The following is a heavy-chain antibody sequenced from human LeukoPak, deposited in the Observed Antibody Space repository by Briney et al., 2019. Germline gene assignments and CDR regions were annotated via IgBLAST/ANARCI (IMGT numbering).Heavy chain of an antibody. CDR1: GFTFSSYS. D-gene: IGHD6-19*01. CDR2: ISSGSTYI. V-gene: IGHV3-21*04. CDR3: ARVLSDSRGWYHFDY. Sequence: KAGGSLRLSCAASGFTFSSYSMNWVRQAPGKGLEWVSSISSGSTYIYYADSVKGRFTISRDNAKNSLYLQMNSLRAEDTAVYYCARVLSDSRGWYHFDYWGQGALVTVSS. J-gene: IGHJ4*02.